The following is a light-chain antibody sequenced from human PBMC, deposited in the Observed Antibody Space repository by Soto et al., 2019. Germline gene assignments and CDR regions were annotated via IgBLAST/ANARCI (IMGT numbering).Light chain of an antibody. CDR3: CSLTTSHTYV. V-gene: IGLV2-8*01. CDR2: EVT. CDR1: SSDVGRFNF. J-gene: IGLJ1*01. Sequence: QSALTQPPSASGSPGQSVTISCTGTSSDVGRFNFVSWFQQHPGKAPKALIYEVTKRPSGVPDRFSASKSGNTASLTVSGLQAEDEADYYCCSLTTSHTYVFGSGTKLTVL.